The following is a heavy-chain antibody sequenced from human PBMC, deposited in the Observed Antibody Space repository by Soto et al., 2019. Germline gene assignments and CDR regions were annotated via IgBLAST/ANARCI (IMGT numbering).Heavy chain of an antibody. CDR2: ISGSGGTT. CDR3: ARNCGGYCYTNFDY. V-gene: IGHV3-23*01. CDR1: GFTFSSYD. D-gene: IGHD2-21*02. Sequence: EVQLLESGGGLVQPGGSLRLSCAASGFTFSSYDMSWVRQAPGRGLEWVSAISGSGGTTYYGDSVRCRFTVSRDKSIDTLYLQMNSLRADDAALYYCARNCGGYCYTNFDYWGQGTLVTVSS. J-gene: IGHJ4*02.